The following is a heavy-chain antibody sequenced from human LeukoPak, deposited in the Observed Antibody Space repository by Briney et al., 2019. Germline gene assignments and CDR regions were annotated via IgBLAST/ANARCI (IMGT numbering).Heavy chain of an antibody. CDR3: AVEVYRGGDCWHFHY. D-gene: IGHD2-21*02. V-gene: IGHV1-58*02. J-gene: IGHJ4*02. Sequence: ASVKVSCMPSGFTFSNSAIQWVRQARGQRLEWXXXIGVGRGNTNYAQKFQQRVTITRDMSTRPGYMELSSLRSEDAAVYYCAVEVYRGGDCWHFHYWGQGTLVTVSS. CDR2: IGVGRGNT. CDR1: GFTFSNSA.